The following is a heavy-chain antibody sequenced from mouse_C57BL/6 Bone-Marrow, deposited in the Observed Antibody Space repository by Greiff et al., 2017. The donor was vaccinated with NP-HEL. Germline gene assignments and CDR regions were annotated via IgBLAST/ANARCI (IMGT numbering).Heavy chain of an antibody. CDR2: IYPGDGDT. J-gene: IGHJ4*01. Sequence: QVQLQQSGAELVKPGASVKISCKASGYAFSSYWMNWVKERPGKGLEWIGQIYPGDGDTKYNGKFKGKATLTAHKSSSTAYMQVSSLTSEDSAVYFCARGDYGSSRFGYAMDYWGQGTSVTVSS. CDR1: GYAFSSYW. CDR3: ARGDYGSSRFGYAMDY. D-gene: IGHD1-1*01. V-gene: IGHV1-80*01.